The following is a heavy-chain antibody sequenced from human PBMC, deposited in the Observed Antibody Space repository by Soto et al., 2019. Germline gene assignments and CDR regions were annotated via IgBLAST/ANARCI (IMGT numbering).Heavy chain of an antibody. CDR2: TSYDGSNN. J-gene: IGHJ4*02. Sequence: QVQLVESGGGVVQPGTSLRLSCVGSGFTFRSYVIHWVRQAPGKGLEWVALTSYDGSNNFYGDSVKGRFTISRHNSRNPGGVQIGSPTFEDQAFFFRAGLGTKGGLDVWGQGTLVSVSS. D-gene: IGHD3-16*01. CDR3: AGLGTKGGLDV. V-gene: IGHV3-33*05. CDR1: GFTFRSYV.